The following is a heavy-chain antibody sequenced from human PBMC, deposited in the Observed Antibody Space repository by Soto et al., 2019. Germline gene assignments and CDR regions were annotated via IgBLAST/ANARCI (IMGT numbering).Heavy chain of an antibody. D-gene: IGHD3-3*01. V-gene: IGHV3-30*18. CDR2: ISYDGSNK. CDR1: GFTFSSYG. J-gene: IGHJ5*02. CDR3: AKGQRSGYYMGWFDP. Sequence: PGGSLRLSCAASGFTFSSYGMHWVRQAPGKGLEWVAVISYDGSNKYYADSVKGRFTISRDNSKDTLYLQMNSLRAEDTAVYYCAKGQRSGYYMGWFDPWGQGTPVTVSS.